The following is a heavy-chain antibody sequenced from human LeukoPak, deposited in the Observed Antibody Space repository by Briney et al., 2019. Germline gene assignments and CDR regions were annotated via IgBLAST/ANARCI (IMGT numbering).Heavy chain of an antibody. CDR1: GFTFSSYG. D-gene: IGHD3-3*01. Sequence: PGGSLRLSCAASGFTFSSYGMLWVRQAPGKGLEWVAFIRYDGSNKYYADSVKGRFTISRDNSKNTLYLQMNSLRAEDTAVYYCAKISDFWSDTYWGQGTRVTVSS. J-gene: IGHJ4*02. CDR3: AKISDFWSDTY. V-gene: IGHV3-30*02. CDR2: IRYDGSNK.